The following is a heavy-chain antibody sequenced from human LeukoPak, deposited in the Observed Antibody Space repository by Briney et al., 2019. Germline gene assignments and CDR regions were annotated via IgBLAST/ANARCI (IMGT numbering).Heavy chain of an antibody. CDR1: GFTFSSYA. CDR3: ARAPSYDILTGYYPA. CDR2: ISYDGSNK. D-gene: IGHD3-9*01. J-gene: IGHJ5*02. V-gene: IGHV3-30*04. Sequence: PGGSLRLSCAASGFTFSSYAMHWVRQAPSKGLEWVAVISYDGSNKYYADSVKGRFTISRDNSKNTLYLQMNSLRAEDTAVYYCARAPSYDILTGYYPAWGQGTLVTVSS.